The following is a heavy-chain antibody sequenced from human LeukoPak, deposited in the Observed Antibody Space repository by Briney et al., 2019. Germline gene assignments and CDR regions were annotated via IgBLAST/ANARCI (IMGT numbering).Heavy chain of an antibody. D-gene: IGHD3-16*01. CDR1: GVTFSSYA. Sequence: GGTLRLSCAASGVTFSSYAMSWVRQPPGKGLEWVSAISGSGSTYYADSLKGRVTISIYKSKNTMYLQMNRLRAEDTAVYYCPKFTYYDYVCSKPRCLDDYWGQGALVTVSS. J-gene: IGHJ4*02. CDR3: PKFTYYDYVCSKPRCLDDY. CDR2: ISGSGST. V-gene: IGHV3-23*01.